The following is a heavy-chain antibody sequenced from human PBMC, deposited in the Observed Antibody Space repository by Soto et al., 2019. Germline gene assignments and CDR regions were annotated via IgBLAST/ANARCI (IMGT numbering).Heavy chain of an antibody. J-gene: IGHJ1*01. CDR2: INPSGGST. D-gene: IGHD1-7*01. V-gene: IGHV1-46*01. CDR1: GYTFTSYY. Sequence: GASVKVSCKASGYTFTSYYMHWVRQAPGQGLEWMGIINPSGGSTSYAQKFQGRVTMTGDTSTSTVYMELSSLRSEDTAVYYCARGRLTGNTSHPLFQHWGQGTLVTVSS. CDR3: ARGRLTGNTSHPLFQH.